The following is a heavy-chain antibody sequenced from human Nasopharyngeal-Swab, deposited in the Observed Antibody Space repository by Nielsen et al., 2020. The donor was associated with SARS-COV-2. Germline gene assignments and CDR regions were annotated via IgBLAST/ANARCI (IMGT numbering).Heavy chain of an antibody. CDR2: ISSSSSYI. V-gene: IGHV3-21*01. CDR3: ARVRGSMDHDAFDI. CDR1: GFTFSSYS. Sequence: GESLKISCAASGFTFSSYSMNWVRQAPGKGLEWVSSISSSSSYIYYADSVKGRFTISRDNAKNSLYLQMNGLRAEDTAVYYCARVRGSMDHDAFDIWGQGTMVTVSS. D-gene: IGHD3-10*01. J-gene: IGHJ3*02.